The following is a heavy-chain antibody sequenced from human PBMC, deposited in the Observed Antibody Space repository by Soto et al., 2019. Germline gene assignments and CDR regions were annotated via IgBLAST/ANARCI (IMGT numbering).Heavy chain of an antibody. J-gene: IGHJ5*02. D-gene: IGHD3-3*01. Sequence: EVQLLESGGGLVQPGGSLRLSCAASGFTFSSYAMSWVRQAPGKGLEWVSAISGSGGSTYSADSVKGRFTISRDNSKNTLYLQMNSLRAEDTAVYYWAARPYYDRRNWFDPWGQGTLVTVSS. CDR2: ISGSGGST. V-gene: IGHV3-23*01. CDR1: GFTFSSYA. CDR3: AARPYYDRRNWFDP.